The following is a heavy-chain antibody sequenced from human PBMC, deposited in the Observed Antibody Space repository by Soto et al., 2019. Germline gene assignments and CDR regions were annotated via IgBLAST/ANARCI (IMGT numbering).Heavy chain of an antibody. CDR3: ARTASYYDFWSGYNNWFDP. CDR2: IYTSGST. D-gene: IGHD3-3*01. CDR1: GGSISSYY. Sequence: QVQLQESGPGLVKPSETLSLTCTVSGGSISSYYWSWIRQPAGKGLEWIGRIYTSGSTNYNPSLKSRVTMSVDTSKNQFSLKLSSVTAADTAVYYCARTASYYDFWSGYNNWFDPWGQGTLVTVSS. J-gene: IGHJ5*02. V-gene: IGHV4-4*07.